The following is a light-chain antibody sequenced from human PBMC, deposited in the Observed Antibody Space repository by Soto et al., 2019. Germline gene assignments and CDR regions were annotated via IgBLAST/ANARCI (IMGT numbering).Light chain of an antibody. CDR2: DAS. J-gene: IGKJ1*01. Sequence: IVLTQSPGTLSLSPGERVTLSCRASQSLTSSYVAWYQQKSGQAPTLLIYDASSRAAGIPDRFSGSGSGTDFTLTISRLEPEDFALYYCQQYFTSPWTFGQGTIVEIK. CDR3: QQYFTSPWT. V-gene: IGKV3-20*01. CDR1: QSLTSSY.